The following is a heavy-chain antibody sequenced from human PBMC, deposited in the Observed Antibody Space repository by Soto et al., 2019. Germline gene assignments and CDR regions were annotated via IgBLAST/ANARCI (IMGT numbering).Heavy chain of an antibody. CDR1: GFTFSSYA. Sequence: GGSLRLSCAASGFTFSSYAMHWVRQAPGKGLEWVAVISYDGSNKYYADSVKGRFTISRDNSKNTLYLQMNSLRAEDTAVYYCARVRSYSGYPVFDYWGQGTLVTVSS. CDR2: ISYDGSNK. J-gene: IGHJ4*02. D-gene: IGHD5-12*01. CDR3: ARVRSYSGYPVFDY. V-gene: IGHV3-30-3*01.